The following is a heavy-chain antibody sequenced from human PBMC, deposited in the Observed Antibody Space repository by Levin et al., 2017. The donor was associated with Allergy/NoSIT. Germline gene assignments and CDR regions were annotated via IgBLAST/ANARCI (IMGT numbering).Heavy chain of an antibody. CDR2: IIPIFGTA. J-gene: IGHJ6*02. V-gene: IGHV1-69*13. D-gene: IGHD5-12*01. CDR1: GGTFSSYA. CDR3: ARDPGGTRGYSGYDYLYYYGMDG. Sequence: ASVKVSCKASGGTFSSYAISWVRQAPGQGLEWMGGIIPIFGTANYAQKFQGRVTITADESTSTAYMELSSLRSEDTAVYYCARDPGGTRGYSGYDYLYYYGMDGWGQGTTVTVSS.